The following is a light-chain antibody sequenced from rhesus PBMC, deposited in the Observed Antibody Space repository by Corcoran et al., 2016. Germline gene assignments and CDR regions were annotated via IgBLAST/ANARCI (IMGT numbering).Light chain of an antibody. CDR1: QSVGSN. J-gene: IGKJ2*01. CDR3: QQYNNWNS. CDR2: DAS. V-gene: IGKV3-24*04. Sequence: ETVVTQSPATLALSPGERATLSCRASQSVGSNLAWYQPKPGQAPKLLIYDASRRATGIPDRFSGRWSGTEFTLTISSLEPEDVGVYYCQQYNNWNSFGQGTKVEIK.